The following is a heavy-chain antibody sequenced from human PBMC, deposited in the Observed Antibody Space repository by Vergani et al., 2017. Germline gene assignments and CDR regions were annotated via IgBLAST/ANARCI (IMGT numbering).Heavy chain of an antibody. CDR1: GYTFTSYG. V-gene: IGHV1-18*01. CDR3: ARDAGHRPWLGSLSWYFDL. J-gene: IGHJ2*01. CDR2: ISAYNGNT. Sequence: QVQLVQSGAEVKKPGASVKVSCKASGYTFTSYGISWVRQAPGQGLEWMGWISAYNGNTNYAQKLQGRVTMTTDTSTSTAYMKLRSLRSDDTAVYYCARDAGHRPWLGSLSWYFDLWGRGTLVTVSS. D-gene: IGHD6-19*01.